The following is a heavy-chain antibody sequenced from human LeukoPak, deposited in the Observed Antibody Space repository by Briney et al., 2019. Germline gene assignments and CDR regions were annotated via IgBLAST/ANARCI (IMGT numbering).Heavy chain of an antibody. CDR1: GYTFTGCY. Sequence: GASVKVSCKASGYTFTGCYMHWVRQAPGQGLEWMGWINPNSGGTNYAQKFQGRVTMTRDTSISTAYMELSRLRSDDTAVYYCARGWPNWGLGRNDYWGQGTLVTVSS. V-gene: IGHV1-2*02. D-gene: IGHD7-27*01. J-gene: IGHJ4*02. CDR2: INPNSGGT. CDR3: ARGWPNWGLGRNDY.